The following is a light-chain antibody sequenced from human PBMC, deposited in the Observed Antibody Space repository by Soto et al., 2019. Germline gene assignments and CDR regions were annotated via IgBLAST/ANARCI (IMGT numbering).Light chain of an antibody. CDR2: STS. J-gene: IGKJ5*01. Sequence: DIQMTQSPSSRSAPVGDTVSMTGRARQTINNNFNCYQQKAGKAPNLLIYSTSTLQSGVPSRFSGSGSGTDFTLTTSSLQPEDFATYYCQQSYINPITFGQGTRLEIK. V-gene: IGKV1-39*01. CDR3: QQSYINPIT. CDR1: QTINNN.